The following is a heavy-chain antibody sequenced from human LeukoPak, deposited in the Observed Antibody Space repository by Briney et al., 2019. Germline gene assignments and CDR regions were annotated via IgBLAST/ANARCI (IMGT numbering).Heavy chain of an antibody. Sequence: PSETLSLTCTVSGGSISSYYWSWIRQPPGKGLEWIGYIYYTGSTNYNPSLKSRLTISVDTSKNQFSLKLSSVTAADTAVYYCARRGGSGRSSDYWGQGTLVTVSS. CDR3: ARRGGSGRSSDY. CDR1: GGSISSYY. CDR2: IYYTGST. V-gene: IGHV4-59*01. J-gene: IGHJ4*02. D-gene: IGHD3-10*01.